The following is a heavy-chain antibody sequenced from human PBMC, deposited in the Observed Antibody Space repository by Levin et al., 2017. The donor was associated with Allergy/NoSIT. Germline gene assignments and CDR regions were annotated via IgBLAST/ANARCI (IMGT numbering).Heavy chain of an antibody. V-gene: IGHV1-2*02. CDR3: AREPSYCSSTSCYIRAPDY. D-gene: IGHD2-2*02. CDR2: INPNSGGT. CDR1: GYTFTGYY. Sequence: GESLKISCKASGYTFTGYYMHWVRQAPGQGLEWMGWINPNSGGTNYAQKFQGRVTMTRDTSISTAYMELSRLRSDDTAVYYCAREPSYCSSTSCYIRAPDYWGQGTLVTVSS. J-gene: IGHJ4*02.